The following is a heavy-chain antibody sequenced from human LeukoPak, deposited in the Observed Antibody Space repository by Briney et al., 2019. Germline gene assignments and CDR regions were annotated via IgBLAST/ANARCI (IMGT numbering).Heavy chain of an antibody. J-gene: IGHJ4*02. CDR2: IYSGGST. Sequence: PGGSLRLSCAASWFTVSSNYMSWVRQAPGKGLEWVSVIYSGGSTYYADSVKGRFTISRDNSKNTLYLQMNSLRAEDTAVFYCARDLGAALDYWGQGTLVTVSS. CDR1: WFTVSSNY. D-gene: IGHD6-13*01. CDR3: ARDLGAALDY. V-gene: IGHV3-53*01.